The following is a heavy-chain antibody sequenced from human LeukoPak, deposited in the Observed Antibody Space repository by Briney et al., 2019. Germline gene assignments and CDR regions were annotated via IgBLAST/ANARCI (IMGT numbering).Heavy chain of an antibody. V-gene: IGHV3-23*01. CDR2: ISDSGGNT. CDR3: AREYFETGTSTYYSYGMDV. D-gene: IGHD1-7*01. CDR1: GFTFSNYA. Sequence: PGGSLRLSCAASGFTFSNYAMTWARQAPGKGMEWVSSISDSGGNTYYADSVKGRFTISRDNSKNTVYLQMNSLRAEDTAVYYCAREYFETGTSTYYSYGMDVWGQGTTVTVSS. J-gene: IGHJ6*02.